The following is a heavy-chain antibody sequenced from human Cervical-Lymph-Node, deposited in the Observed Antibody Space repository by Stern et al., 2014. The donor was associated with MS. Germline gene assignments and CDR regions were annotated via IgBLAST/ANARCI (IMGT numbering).Heavy chain of an antibody. V-gene: IGHV4-59*01. J-gene: IGHJ4*02. CDR3: AGGGDCSSTSCYLQGASYFDY. Sequence: QLQLQESGPGLVKPSETLSLTCTVSGGSISSYYWSCIRQPPGKGLELIGYIYYRSSTNYNPSLKSRGTISVDASKNQFSLKLSSVTAADTAVYYCAGGGDCSSTSCYLQGASYFDYWGQGTLVTVSS. D-gene: IGHD2-2*01. CDR2: IYYRSST. CDR1: GGSISSYY.